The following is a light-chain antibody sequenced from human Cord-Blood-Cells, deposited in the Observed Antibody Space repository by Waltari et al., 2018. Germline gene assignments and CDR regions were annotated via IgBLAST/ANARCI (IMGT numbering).Light chain of an antibody. V-gene: IGLV2-11*01. Sequence: QSALTQPRPVSGSPGQSVTISCTGTSSDCGGYNYVSWYQQHPGKAPKLMIYDVSKRPSGVPDRFSGSKSGNTASLTISGLQAEDEADYYCCSYAGSYFYVFGTGTKVTVL. J-gene: IGLJ1*01. CDR1: SSDCGGYNY. CDR3: CSYAGSYFYV. CDR2: DVS.